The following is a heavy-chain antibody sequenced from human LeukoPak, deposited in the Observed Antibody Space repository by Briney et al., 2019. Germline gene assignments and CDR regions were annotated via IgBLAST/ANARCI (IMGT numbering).Heavy chain of an antibody. Sequence: PGGSLRLSCAASGLTFSDYYMSWIRQAPGKGLEWVSYISSSGSTIYYADSVKGRFTISRDNAKNSLYLQMNSLRAEDTAVYYCAQSSYDSSGLLDYWGQGTLVTVSS. CDR2: ISSSGSTI. V-gene: IGHV3-11*01. CDR3: AQSSYDSSGLLDY. D-gene: IGHD3-22*01. J-gene: IGHJ4*02. CDR1: GLTFSDYY.